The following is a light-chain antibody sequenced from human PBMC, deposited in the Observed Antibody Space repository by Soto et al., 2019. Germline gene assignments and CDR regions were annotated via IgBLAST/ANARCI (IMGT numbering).Light chain of an antibody. V-gene: IGKV1-9*01. J-gene: IGKJ1*01. Sequence: DIQLTQSPSFLSASVGDRVTITCRASQGISSYLAWYQQRPGKAPKLLIYSASTLQGGVPSRFSGSGSGTDFTLPISSLQPEHVATYYCQLHNGYPRTFGQGTKVEIK. CDR2: SAS. CDR1: QGISSY. CDR3: QLHNGYPRT.